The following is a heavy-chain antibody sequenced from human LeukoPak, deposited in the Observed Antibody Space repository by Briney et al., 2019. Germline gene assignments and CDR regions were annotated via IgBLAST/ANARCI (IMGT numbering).Heavy chain of an antibody. CDR3: ARVRDNSGYYPFDY. V-gene: IGHV4-59*01. CDR1: GGSISSYY. J-gene: IGHJ4*02. Sequence: SETLSLTCTVSGGSISSYYWSWIRQPPGKGLEWIGYIYYSGSTNYNPSLKSRVTISVDTSKNHFSLKLSSVTAADTAVYYCARVRDNSGYYPFDYRGQGILVTVSS. D-gene: IGHD3-22*01. CDR2: IYYSGST.